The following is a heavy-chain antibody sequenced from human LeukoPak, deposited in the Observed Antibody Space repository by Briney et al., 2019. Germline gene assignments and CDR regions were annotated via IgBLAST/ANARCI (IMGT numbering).Heavy chain of an antibody. CDR2: MNPNSGNT. D-gene: IGHD1-26*01. CDR1: GYTFTSYD. V-gene: IGHV1-8*01. Sequence: ASVKVSCKASGYTFTSYDINWVRQATGQGLEWMGWMNPNSGNTGYAQKFQGRVTMTRNTSISTAYMELSSLRSEDTAVYYCARDRNWWELLETSYGMDVWGQGTTVTVSS. CDR3: ARDRNWWELLETSYGMDV. J-gene: IGHJ6*02.